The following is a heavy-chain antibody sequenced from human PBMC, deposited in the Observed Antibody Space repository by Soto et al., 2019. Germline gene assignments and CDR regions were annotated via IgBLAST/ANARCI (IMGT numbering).Heavy chain of an antibody. CDR1: GGSFSGYY. D-gene: IGHD5-18*01. CDR3: ARVLRGYSYGYGMDV. J-gene: IGHJ6*02. V-gene: IGHV4-34*01. CDR2: INHSGST. Sequence: SETLSLTCAVYGGSFSGYYWSWIRQPPGKGLEWIGEINHSGSTNYNPSLKSRVTISVDTSKNQFSLKLGSVTAADTAVYYCARVLRGYSYGYGMDVWGQGTTVTVSS.